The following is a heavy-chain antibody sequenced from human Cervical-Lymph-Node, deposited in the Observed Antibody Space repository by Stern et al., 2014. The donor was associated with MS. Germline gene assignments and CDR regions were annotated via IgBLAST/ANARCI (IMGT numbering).Heavy chain of an antibody. CDR2: RSWNSGCI. Sequence: VQLVESGGGLVQPGRSLRLSCAASGFTFDDYAMHWVRQAPGKGLEWVSSRSWNSGCIGYSDSVKGRFPISRDNAKNSLYLQMNSLRAEDTAFYYCAKSSYYHDGPDYWGQGTLVTVSS. CDR1: GFTFDDYA. D-gene: IGHD1-26*01. V-gene: IGHV3-9*01. CDR3: AKSSYYHDGPDY. J-gene: IGHJ4*02.